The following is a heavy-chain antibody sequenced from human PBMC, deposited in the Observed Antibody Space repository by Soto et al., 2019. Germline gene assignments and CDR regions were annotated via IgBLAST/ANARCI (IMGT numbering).Heavy chain of an antibody. Sequence: QVTLKESGPVLVKPTETLTLTCTVSGFSLSNARMGVSWIRQPQGKALEWLAHIFSNDEKSYSTSLESRLTISKATSKSQVVLTMTNMDTVDTATYYCARIGWFGEFYYFDYWGQGTLVTVSS. D-gene: IGHD3-10*01. CDR1: GFSLSNARMG. J-gene: IGHJ4*02. CDR3: ARIGWFGEFYYFDY. V-gene: IGHV2-26*01. CDR2: IFSNDEK.